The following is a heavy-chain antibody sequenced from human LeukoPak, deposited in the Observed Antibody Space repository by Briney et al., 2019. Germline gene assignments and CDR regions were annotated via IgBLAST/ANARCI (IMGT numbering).Heavy chain of an antibody. CDR1: GGSISSYY. J-gene: IGHJ4*02. CDR3: ARGRSLERVGATLPSSTFDY. V-gene: IGHV4-4*07. CDR2: IYTSGST. D-gene: IGHD1-26*01. Sequence: PSETLSLTCTVSGGSISSYYWSWIRQPAGKGLEWIGRIYTSGSTNYNPSLKSRVTMSVDTSKNQFSLKLSSMTAADTAMYYCARGRSLERVGATLPSSTFDYWGQGTLVTVSS.